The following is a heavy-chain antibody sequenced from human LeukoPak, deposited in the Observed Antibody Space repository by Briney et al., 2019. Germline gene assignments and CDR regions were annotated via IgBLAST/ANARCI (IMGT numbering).Heavy chain of an antibody. V-gene: IGHV3-30*02. CDR3: AKWDTYYDSSGYYFY. J-gene: IGHJ4*02. Sequence: GGSLRLSCAASGFTFSSYGMHWVRQAPGKGLEWVAFIRYDGSNKYYADSVKGRFTISRDNSKNTLYLQMNSLRAEDTAVYYCAKWDTYYDSSGYYFYWGQGTLVTVSS. CDR1: GFTFSSYG. D-gene: IGHD3-22*01. CDR2: IRYDGSNK.